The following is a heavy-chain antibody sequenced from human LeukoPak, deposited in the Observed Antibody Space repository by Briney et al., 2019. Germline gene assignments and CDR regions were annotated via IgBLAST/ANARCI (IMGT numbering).Heavy chain of an antibody. CDR2: IKQDGSEK. V-gene: IGHV3-7*01. J-gene: IGHJ6*03. CDR3: RVTGYSSGWPTYYYYYYMDV. Sequence: PGGSLRLSCAASGFTFSSYWMSWVRQAPGKGLEWVANIKQDGSEKYYVDSVKGRFTISRDNAKNSLYLQMNSLRAEDTAVYYCRVTGYSSGWPTYYYYYYMDVWGKGTTVTVSS. D-gene: IGHD6-19*01. CDR1: GFTFSSYW.